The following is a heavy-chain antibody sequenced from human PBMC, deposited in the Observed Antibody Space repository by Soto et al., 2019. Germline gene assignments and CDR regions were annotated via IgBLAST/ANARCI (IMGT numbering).Heavy chain of an antibody. CDR2: IIPIFGTA. V-gene: IGHV1-69*01. Sequence: QVQLVQSGAEVKKPGSSVKVSCKAPGGTFSSYAISWVRQAPGQGLEWMGGIIPIFGTAKYAQKFQGRVTITADESTSTGYMELSSLRSEDTAVYYCARSQGGSSSLDIYDCYYYGMDVWGQGTTVTVSS. CDR3: ARSQGGSSSLDIYDCYYYGMDV. CDR1: GGTFSSYA. J-gene: IGHJ6*02. D-gene: IGHD2-15*01.